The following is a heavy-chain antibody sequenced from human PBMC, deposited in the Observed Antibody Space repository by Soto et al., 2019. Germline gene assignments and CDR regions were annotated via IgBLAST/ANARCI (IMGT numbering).Heavy chain of an antibody. CDR1: GFTFGDYA. V-gene: IGHV3-49*03. D-gene: IGHD3-9*01. CDR2: IRNYAYGGTA. CDR3: AKRYFGGLDAFDI. J-gene: IGHJ3*02. Sequence: PGGSLRLSCTAYGFTFGDYAMGWFRQAPGKGLEWIGFIRNYAYGGTAEYAAPVKGRFTISRDDSKSIAYVQMNSLKTEDTAVYYCAKRYFGGLDAFDIWGQGTMVTVSS.